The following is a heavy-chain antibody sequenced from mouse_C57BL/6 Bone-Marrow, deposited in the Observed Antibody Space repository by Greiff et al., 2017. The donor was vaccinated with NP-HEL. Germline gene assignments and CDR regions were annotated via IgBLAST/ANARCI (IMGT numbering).Heavy chain of an antibody. J-gene: IGHJ4*01. CDR2: IYPRSGNT. CDR3: AREGNYQYYYAMDY. CDR1: GYTFTSYG. D-gene: IGHD2-1*01. V-gene: IGHV1-81*01. Sequence: VQLKESGAELARPGASVKLSCKASGYTFTSYGISWVKQRTGQGLEWIGEIYPRSGNTYYNEKFKGKATLTADKSSSTAYMELRSLTSEDSAVYFCAREGNYQYYYAMDYWGQGTSVTVSS.